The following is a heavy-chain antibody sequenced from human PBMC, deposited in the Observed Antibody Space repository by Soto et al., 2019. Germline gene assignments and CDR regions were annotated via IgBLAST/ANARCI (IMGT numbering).Heavy chain of an antibody. D-gene: IGHD7-27*01. Sequence: SETVSLTCSVSGESIGSGGHYWHWIRQRPEKGLEWIGYFYYSGSTHYNPSLRSRLIISLDTSKNHCFLRLVSVTAADTALYYCARDQALAPTVWGYWGQGIQVTVSS. J-gene: IGHJ4*02. CDR2: FYYSGST. V-gene: IGHV4-31*03. CDR3: ARDQALAPTVWGY. CDR1: GESIGSGGHY.